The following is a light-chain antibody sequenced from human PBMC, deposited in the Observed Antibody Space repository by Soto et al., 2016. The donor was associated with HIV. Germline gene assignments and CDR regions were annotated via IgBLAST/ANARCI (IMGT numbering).Light chain of an antibody. J-gene: IGLJ2*01. V-gene: IGLV3-21*03. Sequence: SFALTQSPSVSVAPGKTATITCEGDSVESKSVHWYQQKAGQAPVLVVYDDNDRPSGIPERFSGSNSENTATLTITRVEAGDEADYYCQVWDSSRDHVVFGGGTKLTV. CDR1: SVESKS. CDR2: DDN. CDR3: QVWDSSRDHVV.